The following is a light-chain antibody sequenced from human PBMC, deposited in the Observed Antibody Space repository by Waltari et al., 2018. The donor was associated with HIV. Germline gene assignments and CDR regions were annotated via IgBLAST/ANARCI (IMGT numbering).Light chain of an antibody. CDR2: CSS. CDR1: QSTLSNY. V-gene: IGKV3-20*01. J-gene: IGKJ4*01. Sequence: IVLTQFPDSLSFSSGESDTLSCRASQSTLSNYLAWYQQKPGQAPRLLIYCSSSRATDIPDRFTGSGSGTDFTLTINRLEPEDFAVYYCQQYVTSPLTFGGGAKVEIK. CDR3: QQYVTSPLT.